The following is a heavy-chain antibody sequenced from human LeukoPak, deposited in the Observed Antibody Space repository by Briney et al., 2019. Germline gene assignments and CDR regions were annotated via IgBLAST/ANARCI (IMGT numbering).Heavy chain of an antibody. CDR1: GFNFGSYW. J-gene: IGHJ4*02. D-gene: IGHD2-15*01. CDR3: ARGGGRFEY. V-gene: IGHV3-7*05. CDR2: MKHDGIEE. Sequence: GGSLRLSCAASGFNFGSYWMAWVRQAPGKGLEWVANMKHDGIEEHYVGSVKGRFTISRDNAKNSLYLQMNSLRAEDTAVYYCARGGGRFEYWGQGTLVTVSS.